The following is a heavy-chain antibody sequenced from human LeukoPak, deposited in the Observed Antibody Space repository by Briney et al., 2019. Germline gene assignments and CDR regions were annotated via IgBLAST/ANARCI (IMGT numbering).Heavy chain of an antibody. CDR1: GFTFRSYE. D-gene: IGHD3-10*01. Sequence: GGSLRLSCAASGFTFRSYEMNWVRQAPGKGLEWVSYISSSGGTIYYADSVKGRFTISRDNAKNSLYLQMNSLRAEDTAVYYCARANWFVYWGQGSLVTVSS. CDR2: ISSSGGTI. V-gene: IGHV3-48*03. CDR3: ARANWFVY. J-gene: IGHJ4*02.